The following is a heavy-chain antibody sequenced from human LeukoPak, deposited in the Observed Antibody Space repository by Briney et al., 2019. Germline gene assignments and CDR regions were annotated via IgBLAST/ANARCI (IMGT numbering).Heavy chain of an antibody. CDR1: GFSLGTYA. D-gene: IGHD3-10*01. CDR2: ISSDGSIT. Sequence: PGGSLRLSCTASGFSLGTYAMHWVRQAPGKGFEWVAVISSDGSITIYPDSMRGRFTISRDNSKNTLYLEMKSLRGADTALYFCARDPIGGRPDYLDLWGQGTPVTVSS. J-gene: IGHJ4*02. CDR3: ARDPIGGRPDYLDL. V-gene: IGHV3-30*01.